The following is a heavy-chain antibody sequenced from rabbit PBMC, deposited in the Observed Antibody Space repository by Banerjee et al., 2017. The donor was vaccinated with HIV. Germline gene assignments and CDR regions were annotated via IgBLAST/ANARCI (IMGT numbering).Heavy chain of an antibody. CDR3: AREGYGDGTGDYDL. D-gene: IGHD7-1*01. CDR2: IYAGDSDNI. V-gene: IGHV1S45*01. CDR1: GFSFSSYYY. J-gene: IGHJ6*01. Sequence: QQQLEESGGGLVKPGGTLTLTCKASGFSFSSYYYMCWVRQAPGKGLEWIGCIYAGDSDNIYYANWAKGRFTISKTSSTTVTLQMTSLTAADTATYFCAREGYGDGTGDYDLWGPGTLVTV.